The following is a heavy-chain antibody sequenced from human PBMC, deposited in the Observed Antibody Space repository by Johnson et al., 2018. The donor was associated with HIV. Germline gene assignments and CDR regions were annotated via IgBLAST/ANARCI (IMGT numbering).Heavy chain of an antibody. CDR2: VSYDGSNK. V-gene: IGHV3-30*03. D-gene: IGHD6-13*01. CDR1: GFTFSNYG. J-gene: IGHJ3*02. CDR3: ARDVGIAENLDAFDI. Sequence: QVQLVESGGGVVQPGRSLRLSCAASGFTFSNYGIHWVRQAPGKGLEWVAVVSYDGSNKYYADSVKGRFTISRDNAKNSLYLQMNSLRAEDTAVYYCARDVGIAENLDAFDIWGQGTMVTVSS.